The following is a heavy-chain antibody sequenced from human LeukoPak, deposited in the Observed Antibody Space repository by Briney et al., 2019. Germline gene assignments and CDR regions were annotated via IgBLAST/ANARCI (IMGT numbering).Heavy chain of an antibody. J-gene: IGHJ4*02. Sequence: PSETLSLTCAVYGGSFSGYYWSWIRQPPGKGLEWIGEINHSGSTNYNPSLKSRVTIPVDTSKNQFSLKLSSVTAADTAVYYCARVGYDFWSGYYLYFDYWGQGTLVTVSS. V-gene: IGHV4-34*01. CDR3: ARVGYDFWSGYYLYFDY. CDR1: GGSFSGYY. CDR2: INHSGST. D-gene: IGHD3-3*01.